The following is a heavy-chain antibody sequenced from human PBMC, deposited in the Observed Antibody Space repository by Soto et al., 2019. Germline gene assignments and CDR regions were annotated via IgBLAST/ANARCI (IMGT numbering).Heavy chain of an antibody. CDR1: GFTFSSYA. CDR2: ISGSGGST. D-gene: IGHD3-3*01. V-gene: IGHV3-23*01. Sequence: GGSLRLSCAASGFTFSSYAMSWVRQAPGKGLEWVSAISGSGGSTYYADSVKGRFTISRDNSKNTLYLQMNSLRAEDTAVYYCAKDREAFTIFAGGRYGMDGWGQGTTVTVAS. J-gene: IGHJ6*01. CDR3: AKDREAFTIFAGGRYGMDG.